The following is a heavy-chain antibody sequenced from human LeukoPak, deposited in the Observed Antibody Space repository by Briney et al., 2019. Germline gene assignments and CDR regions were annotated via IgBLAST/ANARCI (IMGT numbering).Heavy chain of an antibody. CDR3: ARGVGATTAPYYYYYMDV. V-gene: IGHV1-8*02. CDR1: GYTFTSYD. J-gene: IGHJ6*03. D-gene: IGHD1-26*01. Sequence: ASVKVSCKASGYTFTSYDINWVRQATRQGLEWMGWTNPNSGNTDYAQKFQGRVTMTRNTSISTAYMELSSLRSEDTAVYYCARGVGATTAPYYYYYMDVWGKGTTVTVSS. CDR2: TNPNSGNT.